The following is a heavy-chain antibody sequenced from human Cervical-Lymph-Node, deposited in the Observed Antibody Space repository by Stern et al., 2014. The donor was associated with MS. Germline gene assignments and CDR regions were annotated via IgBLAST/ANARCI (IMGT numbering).Heavy chain of an antibody. Sequence: QVQLQESGPGLVKPSGTLSLTCAVSGGSISSSNWWSWVRQPPGKGLEWIGEIYHSGSTNYNPSLKSRVTISVDKSKNQFSLKLSSVPAADTAVYYCARDIQLWPISHAFDIWGQGTMVTVSS. J-gene: IGHJ3*02. CDR3: ARDIQLWPISHAFDI. CDR1: GGSISSSNW. D-gene: IGHD5-18*01. V-gene: IGHV4-4*02. CDR2: IYHSGST.